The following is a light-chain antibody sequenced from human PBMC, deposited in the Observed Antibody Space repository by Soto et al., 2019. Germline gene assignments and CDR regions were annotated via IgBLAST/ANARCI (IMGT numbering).Light chain of an antibody. Sequence: EIVLTQSPATLSLSPGERATLSCRASQSVGSDLAWYQQKPGQATRPLIYDASNRATGIPARFSGSESGTDFNLNISSLEPEDFAVYYCQQRSNWPTITFGQGTRLEIK. CDR3: QQRSNWPTIT. V-gene: IGKV3-11*01. J-gene: IGKJ5*01. CDR1: QSVGSD. CDR2: DAS.